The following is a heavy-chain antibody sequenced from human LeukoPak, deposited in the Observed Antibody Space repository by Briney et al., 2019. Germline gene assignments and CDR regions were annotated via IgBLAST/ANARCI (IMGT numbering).Heavy chain of an antibody. J-gene: IGHJ4*02. Sequence: PGGSLRLSCAASGFSFTSYAMSWVRQAPGKGLEWISTTNSGGTTTYYAESVKGRFTISRDNFKNALYLQMSSLRVEDTAIYYCAKQSYARSLGEGGPGTLVTVSS. D-gene: IGHD3-10*02. CDR2: TNSGGTTT. CDR1: GFSFTSYA. V-gene: IGHV3-23*01. CDR3: AKQSYARSLGE.